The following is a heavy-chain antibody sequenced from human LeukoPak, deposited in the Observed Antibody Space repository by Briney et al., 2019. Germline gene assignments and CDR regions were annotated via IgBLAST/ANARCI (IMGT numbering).Heavy chain of an antibody. V-gene: IGHV4-34*01. J-gene: IGHJ4*02. CDR2: INHSGST. Sequence: PSETLSLTCAVYGGSFSGYHWSWIRQPPGKGLEWIGEINHSGSTNYNPSLKSRVTISVDTSKNQFSLKLSSVTAADTAVYYCARARRGIAARPIDYWGQGTLVTVSS. CDR1: GGSFSGYH. CDR3: ARARRGIAARPIDY. D-gene: IGHD6-6*01.